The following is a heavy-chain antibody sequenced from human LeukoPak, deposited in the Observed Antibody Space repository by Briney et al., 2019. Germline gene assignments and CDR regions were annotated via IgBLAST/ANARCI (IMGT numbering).Heavy chain of an antibody. J-gene: IGHJ4*02. Sequence: GGSLRLSCTASGFTFSNFWMGWVRQAPGKGLEWVANIKQDETEKFYLGSVKGRFTISRDNSKNTLYLQMNSLRAEDTAVYYCARDSGSGSSPSGYYFDYWGQGTLVAVSS. D-gene: IGHD1-26*01. CDR3: ARDSGSGSSPSGYYFDY. CDR1: GFTFSNFW. V-gene: IGHV3-7*01. CDR2: IKQDETEK.